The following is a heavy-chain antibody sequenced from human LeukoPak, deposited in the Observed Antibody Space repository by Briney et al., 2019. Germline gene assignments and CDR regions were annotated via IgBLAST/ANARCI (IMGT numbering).Heavy chain of an antibody. V-gene: IGHV1-24*01. J-gene: IGHJ5*02. D-gene: IGHD3-10*01. CDR3: ATGRFYYGSGSYYNNWFDP. CDR1: GYTLTELS. CDR2: FDPEDGET. Sequence: ASVKVSCKVSGYTLTELSMHWVRQAPGKGLEWMGGFDPEDGETIYAQKFQGRVTMTEDTSTDTAYMELSSLRSEDTAVYYCATGRFYYGSGSYYNNWFDPWGQGTLVTVSS.